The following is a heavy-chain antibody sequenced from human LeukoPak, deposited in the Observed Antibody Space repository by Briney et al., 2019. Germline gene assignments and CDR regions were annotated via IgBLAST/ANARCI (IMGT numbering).Heavy chain of an antibody. CDR1: GDSVSSKSAA. CDR2: TYYRSKWYN. J-gene: IGHJ4*02. CDR3: ARDREPQWLVTGGHFDY. D-gene: IGHD6-19*01. V-gene: IGHV6-1*01. Sequence: SQTLSLTCAISGDSVSSKSAAWNWIRQSPSRGLEWLGRTYYRSKWYNDYAVSVKSRITFNPDTSKNQFSLQLNSVTPEDTAVYYCARDREPQWLVTGGHFDYWGQGTLVTVSS.